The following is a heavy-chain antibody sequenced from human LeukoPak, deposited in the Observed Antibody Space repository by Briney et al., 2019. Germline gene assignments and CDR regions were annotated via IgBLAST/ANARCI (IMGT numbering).Heavy chain of an antibody. D-gene: IGHD3-22*01. CDR1: GDSISSNSYY. CDR2: IYYSGNP. CDR3: ASQLDDYYDSTGYYTGFIDY. J-gene: IGHJ4*02. Sequence: SETLSLTCTVSGDSISSNSYYWGWIRQPPGKGLEWVGSIYYSGNPFYNPSLKSRATISVDPAKNQFSLSLDSVTAADTAVYYCASQLDDYYDSTGYYTGFIDYWGPGTLVTVSS. V-gene: IGHV4-39*01.